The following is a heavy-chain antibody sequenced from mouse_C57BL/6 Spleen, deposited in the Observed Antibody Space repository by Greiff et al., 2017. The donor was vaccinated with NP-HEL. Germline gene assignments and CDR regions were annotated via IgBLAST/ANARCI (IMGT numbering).Heavy chain of an antibody. CDR2: IRSKSNNYAT. J-gene: IGHJ4*01. CDR1: GFSFNTYA. V-gene: IGHV10-1*01. D-gene: IGHD2-3*01. Sequence: EVKVVESGGGLVQPKGSLKLSCAASGFSFNTYAMNWVRQAPGKGLEWVARIRSKSNNYATYYADSVKDRFTISRDDSESMLYLQMNNLKTEDTAMYYCVRQGGWLLRRDYYAMDYWGQGTSVTVSS. CDR3: VRQGGWLLRRDYYAMDY.